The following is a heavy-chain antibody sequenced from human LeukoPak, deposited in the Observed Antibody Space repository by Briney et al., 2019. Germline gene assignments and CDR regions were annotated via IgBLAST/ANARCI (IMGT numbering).Heavy chain of an antibody. Sequence: SETLSLTCTVSGGSISSSSFYWGWMRQPPGKGLEWIGSIYYSGSTYYNPCRKSRVPISVDTSKNQFSLKLSYVTAADTAVYYCARVEGIWGSYRYTSLGAFDIWGQGTMVTVPS. CDR3: ARVEGIWGSYRYTSLGAFDI. D-gene: IGHD3-16*02. CDR1: GGSISSSSFY. V-gene: IGHV4-39*07. CDR2: IYYSGST. J-gene: IGHJ3*02.